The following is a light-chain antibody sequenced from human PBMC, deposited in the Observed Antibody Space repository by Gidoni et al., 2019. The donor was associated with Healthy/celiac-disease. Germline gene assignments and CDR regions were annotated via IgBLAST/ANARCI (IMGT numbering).Light chain of an antibody. J-gene: IGKJ4*01. Sequence: EIVLTQSPATLSVSPGERATLSCRASQSVSSNLAWYQQKPGQDPRLLIYGASTRATGIPARFSGSGSGTEFTLTISSLQSEDFAVYYCQQYNNWTTFGGGTKVEIK. V-gene: IGKV3-15*01. CDR2: GAS. CDR1: QSVSSN. CDR3: QQYNNWTT.